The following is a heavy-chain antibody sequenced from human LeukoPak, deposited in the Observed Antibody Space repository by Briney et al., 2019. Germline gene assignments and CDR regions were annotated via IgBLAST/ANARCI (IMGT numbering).Heavy chain of an antibody. CDR3: ARLPHCSSTRCYTGYYFDN. J-gene: IGHJ4*02. Sequence: SETLSLTCTVSGGSISSYYWSWIRQPPGKGLEWIGYISYSGSTNYNPSLKSRVTISVDTSKNQFSLKLSSVTAADTAVYYCARLPHCSSTRCYTGYYFDNWGQGTLVTVS. CDR1: GGSISSYY. V-gene: IGHV4-59*01. D-gene: IGHD2-2*02. CDR2: ISYSGST.